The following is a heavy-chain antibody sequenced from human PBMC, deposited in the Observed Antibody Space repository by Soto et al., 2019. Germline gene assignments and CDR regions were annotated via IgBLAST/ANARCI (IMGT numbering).Heavy chain of an antibody. V-gene: IGHV1-18*01. CDR3: ARAGAGDDY. J-gene: IGHJ4*02. Sequence: ASVKVSCKASGYTFTTYAFSWVRQAPGEGLEWMGWKTAQNSNTDYAQKLQGRVTMTTDTSTSTAYMELRSLRSDDTAVYYCARAGAGDDYWGQGTLVTVSS. CDR2: KTAQNSNT. CDR1: GYTFTTYA. D-gene: IGHD6-19*01.